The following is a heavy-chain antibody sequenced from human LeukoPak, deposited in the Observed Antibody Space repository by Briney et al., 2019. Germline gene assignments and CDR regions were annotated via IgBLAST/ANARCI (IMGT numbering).Heavy chain of an antibody. Sequence: SETLSLTCTVSGGSISSSSYCWGWIRQPPGKGLEWIGSVCYSGSTYYNPSLKSRVTISVDTSKNQFSLKLSSVTAADTAVYYCARSMGFPRVLRFLEWLVPFDYWGQGTLVTVSS. J-gene: IGHJ4*02. CDR2: VCYSGST. CDR3: ARSMGFPRVLRFLEWLVPFDY. D-gene: IGHD3-3*01. CDR1: GGSISSSSYC. V-gene: IGHV4-39*01.